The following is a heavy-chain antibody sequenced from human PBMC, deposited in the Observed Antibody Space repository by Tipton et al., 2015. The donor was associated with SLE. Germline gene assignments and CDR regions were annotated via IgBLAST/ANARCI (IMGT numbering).Heavy chain of an antibody. V-gene: IGHV3-7*01. Sequence: SLRLSCAASGFTFSSYWMSWVRQAPGKGLEWVANIKQDGSEKYYVDSVKGRFTISRDNAKNSLYLKMNSLRAEDTAVYYCARFSRDGPGAFDIWGQGTMVTVSS. CDR3: ARFSRDGPGAFDI. J-gene: IGHJ3*02. D-gene: IGHD5-24*01. CDR1: GFTFSSYW. CDR2: IKQDGSEK.